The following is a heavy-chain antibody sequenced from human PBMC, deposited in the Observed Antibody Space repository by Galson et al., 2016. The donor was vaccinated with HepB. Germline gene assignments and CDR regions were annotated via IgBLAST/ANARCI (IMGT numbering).Heavy chain of an antibody. Sequence: SVKVSCKASGYSFTSYGISWVRQAPGQGLEWMGWISVFDANTNYAHKLQGRVTMNTDTSTSTADMELRSLRSDDTAVYYCARVEGSTIFGVVITPYYFDYWGQGTLVTVSS. CDR1: GYSFTSYG. CDR2: ISVFDANT. D-gene: IGHD3-3*01. V-gene: IGHV1-18*01. CDR3: ARVEGSTIFGVVITPYYFDY. J-gene: IGHJ4*02.